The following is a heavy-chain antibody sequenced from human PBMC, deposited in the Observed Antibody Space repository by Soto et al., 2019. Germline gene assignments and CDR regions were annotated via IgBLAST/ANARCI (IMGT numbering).Heavy chain of an antibody. J-gene: IGHJ4*02. CDR1: GFTFSSYA. Sequence: PGGSLRLSCAASGFTFSSYAMSWVRQSPGKGLQWVSAISGSFGTTYYADSVKGRFTISRDNLKNTLDLQMNSLRAEDTAIYYCAKNKEVGASGWGENFDSWGQGALVTVSS. CDR2: ISGSFGTT. V-gene: IGHV3-23*01. CDR3: AKNKEVGASGWGENFDS. D-gene: IGHD1-26*01.